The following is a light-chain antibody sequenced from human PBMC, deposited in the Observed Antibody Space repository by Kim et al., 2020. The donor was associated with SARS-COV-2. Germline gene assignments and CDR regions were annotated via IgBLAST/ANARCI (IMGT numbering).Light chain of an antibody. CDR2: DNN. J-gene: IGLJ2*01. Sequence: QKVTISGSGSSSNIGNTYVSWYQQLPGTAPKVLIYDNNRRPSGIPDRFSGSRSGTSATLDITGLQTGDEADYYCGTWESSLSAVVFGGGTQLTVL. V-gene: IGLV1-51*01. CDR3: GTWESSLSAVV. CDR1: SSNIGNTY.